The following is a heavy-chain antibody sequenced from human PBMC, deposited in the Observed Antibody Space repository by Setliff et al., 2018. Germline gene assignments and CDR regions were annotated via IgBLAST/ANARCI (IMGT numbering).Heavy chain of an antibody. J-gene: IGHJ4*02. CDR3: ARTCSGSGCYAGLES. V-gene: IGHV3-30*03. CDR2: ICHDGGNK. Sequence: GGSLRLSCAASGFTFSNYRMPWVRQAPGKGLEWVAGICHDGGNKYKADSVKGRFTISRDNSKNTLYLQMNSLRTEDTAVYYCARTCSGSGCYAGLESWGQGT. CDR1: GFTFSNYR. D-gene: IGHD2-15*01.